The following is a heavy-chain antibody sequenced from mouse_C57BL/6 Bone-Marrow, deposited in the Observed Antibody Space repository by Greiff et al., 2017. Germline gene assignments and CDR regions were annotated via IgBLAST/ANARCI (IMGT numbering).Heavy chain of an antibody. CDR1: GFTFSSYA. V-gene: IGHV5-4*01. Sequence: EVKLVVSGGGLVKPGGSLKLSCAASGFTFSSYAMSWVRQTPEKRLEWVATISDGGSYTYYPDNVKGRFTISRDNAKNNLYLQMSHLKSEDTAMYYCARDRITTVVEGWDWGQGTLVTVSA. CDR2: ISDGGSYT. CDR3: ARDRITTVVEGWD. D-gene: IGHD1-1*01. J-gene: IGHJ3*01.